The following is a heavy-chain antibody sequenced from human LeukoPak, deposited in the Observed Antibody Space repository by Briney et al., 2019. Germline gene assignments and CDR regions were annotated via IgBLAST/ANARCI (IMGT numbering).Heavy chain of an antibody. Sequence: RGGSLRLSCAASGFTCSSYWMLWVRQATGKGLVGVSRINSDGSSTSYADSVKGRFTISRDNAKNTLYLQMNSLRAEDTAVYYCASYDSSGYYYVDAFDIWGQGTMVTVSS. J-gene: IGHJ3*02. CDR3: ASYDSSGYYYVDAFDI. D-gene: IGHD3-22*01. CDR1: GFTCSSYW. CDR2: INSDGSST. V-gene: IGHV3-74*01.